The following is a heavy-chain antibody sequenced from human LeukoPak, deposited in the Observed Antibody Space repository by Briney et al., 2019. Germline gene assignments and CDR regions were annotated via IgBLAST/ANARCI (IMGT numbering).Heavy chain of an antibody. D-gene: IGHD3-3*01. CDR2: ISWNSGNI. CDR3: AKGTYYDFWSGYSFDP. Sequence: GRSLRLSCAASGFTFDDYAMNWVRQAPGKGLEWVSGISWNSGNIGYADSVTGRFTISRDNAKKSLYLQMNSLRAEDMALYYCAKGTYYDFWSGYSFDPWGEGTLVTASS. CDR1: GFTFDDYA. V-gene: IGHV3-9*03. J-gene: IGHJ5*02.